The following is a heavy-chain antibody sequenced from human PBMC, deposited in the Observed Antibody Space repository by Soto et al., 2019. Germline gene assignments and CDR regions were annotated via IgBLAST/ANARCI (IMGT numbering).Heavy chain of an antibody. V-gene: IGHV3-33*01. CDR3: TRDPLIAVAAYDAFDI. CDR1: GFTFSSYG. J-gene: IGHJ3*02. D-gene: IGHD6-19*01. Sequence: GGSLILSCAASGFTFSSYGMHWVRQAPGKGLEWVAVIWYDGSNKYYADSVKGRYTISRDDSKNTVYLQMNSLGAEDTAVYYCTRDPLIAVAAYDAFDIWGQGTSVTVSS. CDR2: IWYDGSNK.